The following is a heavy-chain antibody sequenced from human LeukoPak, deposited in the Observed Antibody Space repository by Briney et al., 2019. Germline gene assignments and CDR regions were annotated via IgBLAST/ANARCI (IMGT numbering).Heavy chain of an antibody. Sequence: SQTLSLTCGISGDIVSSNSAAWNWIRQSPSRVLEWLGRTYYRSKWYNDYAVSVKSRITINPDTSKNQFSLQLNSVTPEDTAVYYCAREAGNEATGPADYWGQGTLVTVSS. CDR2: TYYRSKWYN. CDR1: GDIVSSNSAA. CDR3: AREAGNEATGPADY. V-gene: IGHV6-1*01. J-gene: IGHJ4*02.